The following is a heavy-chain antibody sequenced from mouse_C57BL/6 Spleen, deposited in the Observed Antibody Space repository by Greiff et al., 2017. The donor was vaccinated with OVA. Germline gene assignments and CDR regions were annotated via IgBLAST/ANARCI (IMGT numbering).Heavy chain of an antibody. CDR3: ARWGTFAFDY. J-gene: IGHJ2*01. V-gene: IGHV1-61*01. CDR1: GYTFTSYW. Sequence: VQLQQPGAELVRPGSSVKLSCKASGYTFTSYWMDWVKQRPGQGLEWIGNIYPSDSETHYNQKFKDKATLTVDKSSSTAYMQLSSLTSEDSAVYYCARWGTFAFDYWGQGTTLTVSS. CDR2: IYPSDSET. D-gene: IGHD5-1*01.